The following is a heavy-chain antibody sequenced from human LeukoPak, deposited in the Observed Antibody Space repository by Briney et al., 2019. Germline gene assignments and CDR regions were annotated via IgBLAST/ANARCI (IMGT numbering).Heavy chain of an antibody. D-gene: IGHD3-9*01. CDR1: GYTFTGYY. CDR2: MNPKSGGT. V-gene: IGHV1-2*02. J-gene: IGHJ4*02. Sequence: GASVKVSCKASGYTFTGYYVHWVRQAPGQGLEWMGWMNPKSGGTNYAQKFEARVTMSRDTSISTAYMELSRLRFDDTAVYYCARSPDILTGEKFDYWGQGTLVTVSS. CDR3: ARSPDILTGEKFDY.